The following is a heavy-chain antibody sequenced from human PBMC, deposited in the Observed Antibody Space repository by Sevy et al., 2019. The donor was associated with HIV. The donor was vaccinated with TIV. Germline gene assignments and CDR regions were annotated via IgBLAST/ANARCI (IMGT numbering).Heavy chain of an antibody. J-gene: IGHJ3*02. CDR1: GGSINSEH. Sequence: SETLSLTCTVSGGSINSEHWNWIRRPPGKGLEWIGSVYYTGGTNYNPSLKNRVTISVDRTKNQFSLKLTSVTAADTAVYYCARRNDFDIWGQGTMVTVSS. V-gene: IGHV4-59*08. CDR2: VYYTGGT. CDR3: ARRNDFDI.